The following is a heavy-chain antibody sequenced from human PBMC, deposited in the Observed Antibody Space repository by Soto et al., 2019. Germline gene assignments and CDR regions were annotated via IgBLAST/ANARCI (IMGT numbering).Heavy chain of an antibody. D-gene: IGHD6-19*01. V-gene: IGHV1-69*01. J-gene: IGHJ4*02. CDR2: IIPIFGTA. Sequence: SVKXSCKASGGTFSSYAISWVRQAPGQGLEWMGGIIPIFGTANYAQKFQGRVTITADESTSTAYMELSSLRSEDTAVYYCARYRLVSSGYSSGWYWGQGTLVTVSS. CDR3: ARYRLVSSGYSSGWY. CDR1: GGTFSSYA.